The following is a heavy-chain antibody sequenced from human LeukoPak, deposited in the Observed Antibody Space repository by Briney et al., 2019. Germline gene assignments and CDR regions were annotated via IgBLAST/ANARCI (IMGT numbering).Heavy chain of an antibody. V-gene: IGHV3-23*01. CDR1: GFTFSSYA. J-gene: IGHJ4*02. CDR3: AKPPTNYGDYRYCFDY. CDR2: ISGSGGST. D-gene: IGHD4-17*01. Sequence: GGSLRLSCAASGFTFSSYAMSWVRQAPGKGLEWVSAISGSGGSTYYADSVKGRFTISRDNSKNTLYLQMNSLRAEDTAVYYCAKPPTNYGDYRYCFDYWGQGTLVTVSS.